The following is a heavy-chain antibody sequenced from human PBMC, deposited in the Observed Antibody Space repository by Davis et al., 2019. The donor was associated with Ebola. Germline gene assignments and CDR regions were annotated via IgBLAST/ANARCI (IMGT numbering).Heavy chain of an antibody. Sequence: MPSETLSLTCAVYGGSFSGYYWSWIRQPPGKGLAWIGEINHSGSTNYNPSLKSRVTISVETSKNQFSLKLSSVTAADTAVYYCARELDWFDPWGQGTLVTVSS. CDR2: INHSGST. J-gene: IGHJ5*02. D-gene: IGHD2-2*03. CDR3: ARELDWFDP. CDR1: GGSFSGYY. V-gene: IGHV4-34*01.